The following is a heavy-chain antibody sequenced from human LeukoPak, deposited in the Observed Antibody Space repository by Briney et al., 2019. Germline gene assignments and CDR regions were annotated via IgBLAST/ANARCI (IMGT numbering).Heavy chain of an antibody. CDR1: GYTFTSYY. CDR3: FLNYYDSSGYEY. J-gene: IGHJ4*02. CDR2: INPSGGST. Sequence: ASVKVSCTASGYTFTSYYMHWVRQAPGQGLEWMGIINPSGGSTSYAQKFQGRVTMTRDTSTSTVYMELSSLRSEDTAVYYCFLNYYDSSGYEYWGQGTLVTVSS. D-gene: IGHD3-22*01. V-gene: IGHV1-46*01.